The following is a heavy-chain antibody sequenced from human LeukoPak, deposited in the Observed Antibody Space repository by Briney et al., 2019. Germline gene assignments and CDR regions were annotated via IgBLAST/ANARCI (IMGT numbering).Heavy chain of an antibody. CDR3: ARDLAYSRLDY. D-gene: IGHD5-18*01. CDR2: INPDGNKK. J-gene: IGHJ4*02. V-gene: IGHV3-7*01. Sequence: GGSLRLSCAVSGLTFSISWMDWVRQAPGRGREWVASINPDGNKKYSADSVKGRFTISRDNAENSLYLQMNSLRVEDTAFYYCARDLAYSRLDYWGQGMLVTVSS. CDR1: GLTFSISW.